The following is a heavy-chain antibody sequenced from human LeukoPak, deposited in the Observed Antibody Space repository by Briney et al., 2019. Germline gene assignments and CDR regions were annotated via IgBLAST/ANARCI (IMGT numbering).Heavy chain of an antibody. CDR3: ARGYGGKSDY. J-gene: IGHJ4*02. D-gene: IGHD4-23*01. V-gene: IGHV3-74*01. CDR1: GFTFSSYW. Sequence: GSLRLSCAASGFTFSSYWMHWVRQAPGKGLVWVSRINSDGSSTSFADSVKGRFTISRDNTKNTLYLQMNSLRAEDTAIYYCARGYGGKSDYWGQGTLVTVSS. CDR2: INSDGSST.